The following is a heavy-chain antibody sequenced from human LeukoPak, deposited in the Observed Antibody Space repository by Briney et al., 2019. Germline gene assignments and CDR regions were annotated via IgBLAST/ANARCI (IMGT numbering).Heavy chain of an antibody. J-gene: IGHJ4*02. Sequence: PSETLSLTCTVSSGSIRSSSYYWGWIRQPPGKALARIASIYYSGSTYSNQYLKSRVTLSVDTSKDQFSLKLSSVTDADTAVYYCESPAYGGYDSGFDYWGQGTLVTVSS. CDR1: SGSIRSSSYY. D-gene: IGHD5-12*01. CDR3: ESPAYGGYDSGFDY. V-gene: IGHV4-39*01. CDR2: IYYSGST.